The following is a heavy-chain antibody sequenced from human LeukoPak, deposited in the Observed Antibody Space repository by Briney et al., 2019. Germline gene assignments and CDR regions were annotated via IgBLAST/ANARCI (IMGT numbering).Heavy chain of an antibody. CDR1: GYSISTGYY. D-gene: IGHD6-13*01. J-gene: IGHJ5*02. CDR2: FYHGGST. V-gene: IGHV4-38-2*02. Sequence: PSETLSLTCTVSGYSISTGYYWDWIRQPPGKGLEWIGTFYHGGSTYYNPSLKSRVTISVDTSKNQFSLKLSSVTATDTAVYYCARDRYSSSWYPLNSGWFDPWGQGTLVTVSS. CDR3: ARDRYSSSWYPLNSGWFDP.